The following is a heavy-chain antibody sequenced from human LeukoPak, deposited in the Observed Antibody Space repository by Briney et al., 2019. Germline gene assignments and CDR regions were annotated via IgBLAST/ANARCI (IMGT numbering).Heavy chain of an antibody. CDR3: ARDNSMEDTAWWFDP. V-gene: IGHV3-23*01. D-gene: IGHD1-1*01. Sequence: PGGTLRLSCAASGFTFSTYGMSWVRQAPGKGLEWVSAISGSGGSTNYADSVKGRFTISRDNSKNTLYLQMNSLRAEDTAVYYCARDNSMEDTAWWFDPWGQGTLVTVSS. J-gene: IGHJ5*02. CDR1: GFTFSTYG. CDR2: ISGSGGST.